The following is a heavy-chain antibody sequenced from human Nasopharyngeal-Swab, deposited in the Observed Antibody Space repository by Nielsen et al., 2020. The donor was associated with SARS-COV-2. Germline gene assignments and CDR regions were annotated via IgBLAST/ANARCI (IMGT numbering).Heavy chain of an antibody. V-gene: IGHV4-4*02. CDR3: ARVTPELWWFPMDV. Sequence: SETLSLTCAVSGDSISSSNWWSWVHQPPGKGLEWIGEIYHSGSTNYNPSLKSRVTISVDKSKNQFSLKLSSVTAADTAVYYCARVTPELWWFPMDVWGQGTTVTVSS. CDR2: IYHSGST. J-gene: IGHJ6*02. CDR1: GDSISSSNW. D-gene: IGHD2-21*01.